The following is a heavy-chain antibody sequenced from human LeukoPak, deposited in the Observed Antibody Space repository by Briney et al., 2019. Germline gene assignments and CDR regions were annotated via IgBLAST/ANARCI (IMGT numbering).Heavy chain of an antibody. J-gene: IGHJ4*02. CDR3: AREGLQYDY. Sequence: SDTLSLTCTVSGDSVSSGSYYWSWIRQPPGKGLEWIGYIYYSGSTNYNPSLKSRVTISVDTSKNQFSLKLSSVTAADTAVYYCAREGLQYDYWGQGTLVTVSS. CDR2: IYYSGST. V-gene: IGHV4-61*01. D-gene: IGHD4-11*01. CDR1: GDSVSSGSYY.